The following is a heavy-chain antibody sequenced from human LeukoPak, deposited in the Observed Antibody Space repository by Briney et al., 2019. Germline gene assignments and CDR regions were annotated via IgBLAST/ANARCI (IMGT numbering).Heavy chain of an antibody. D-gene: IGHD4-11*01. CDR1: GYSISNGYN. V-gene: IGHV4-38-2*02. Sequence: SETLSLTCTVSGYSISNGYNWGWVRQPPGKGLECIGSISHTGSTYYNPSVESRVTISLDTSNNQFSLELSSVTAADTAVYYCARTYINFSNYFDPWGQGSLVTVSS. J-gene: IGHJ5*02. CDR3: ARTYINFSNYFDP. CDR2: ISHTGST.